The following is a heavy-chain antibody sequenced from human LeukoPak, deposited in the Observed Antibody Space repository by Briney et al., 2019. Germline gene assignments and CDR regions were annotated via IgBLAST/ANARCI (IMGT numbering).Heavy chain of an antibody. CDR3: ARIRDRDYGGNPTLYDAFDM. CDR2: IYYSGST. J-gene: IGHJ3*02. V-gene: IGHV4-59*01. CDR1: GGSISSYY. Sequence: PSETLSLTCTVSGGSISSYYWSWIRQPPGKGLEWIGYIYYSGSTNYSPSLKSRVTISVDTSKNQFSLKLSSVTAADTAVYYCARIRDRDYGGNPTLYDAFDMWGQGTMVTVSS. D-gene: IGHD4-23*01.